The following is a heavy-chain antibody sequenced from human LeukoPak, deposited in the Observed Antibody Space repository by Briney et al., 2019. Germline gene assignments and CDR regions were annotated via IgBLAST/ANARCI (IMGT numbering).Heavy chain of an antibody. Sequence: ASVKVSCKASGGTFSSYAISWVRQAPGQGLEWMGGIIPIFGTANYAQKFQGRVTITTDESTSTAYMELSSLRSEDTAVYYCARVRGSAGTYFDYWGQGTLVTVSS. J-gene: IGHJ4*02. CDR2: IIPIFGTA. CDR3: ARVRGSAGTYFDY. CDR1: GGTFSSYA. D-gene: IGHD6-13*01. V-gene: IGHV1-69*05.